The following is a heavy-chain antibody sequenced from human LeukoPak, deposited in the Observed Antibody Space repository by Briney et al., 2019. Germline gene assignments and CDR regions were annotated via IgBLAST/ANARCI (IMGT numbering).Heavy chain of an antibody. V-gene: IGHV4-38-2*02. CDR3: ARDQYCSSTSCWDDAFDI. D-gene: IGHD2-2*01. Sequence: PSETLSLTCTVSGYSISSGYYLGWIRQPPGNGLEGLGCIYHSGSTYYNPSLKSRVTISVDTSKNQFSLKLSSVTAADTAVYYCARDQYCSSTSCWDDAFDIWGQGTMVTVSS. CDR1: GYSISSGYY. J-gene: IGHJ3*02. CDR2: IYHSGST.